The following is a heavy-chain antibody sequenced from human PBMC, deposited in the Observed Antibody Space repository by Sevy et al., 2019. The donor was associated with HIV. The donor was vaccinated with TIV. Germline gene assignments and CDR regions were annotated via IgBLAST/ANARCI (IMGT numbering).Heavy chain of an antibody. CDR2: ISWNSGGI. CDR3: AKDEYYGSGSSGFDY. D-gene: IGHD3-10*01. V-gene: IGHV3-9*01. J-gene: IGHJ4*02. CDR1: GFTFDDYA. Sequence: GGFLRLSCAASGFTFDDYAMHWVRQAPGKGLEWVSGISWNSGGIGYADSVKGRFTISRDNAKNSLYLHMNSLRAEDTALYYCAKDEYYGSGSSGFDYWGQGTLVTVSS.